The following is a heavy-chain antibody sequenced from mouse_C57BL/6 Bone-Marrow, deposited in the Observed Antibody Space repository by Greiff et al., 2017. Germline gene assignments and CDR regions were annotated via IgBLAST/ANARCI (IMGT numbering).Heavy chain of an antibody. CDR2: IYPGSGST. V-gene: IGHV1-55*01. CDR1: GYTFTSYW. J-gene: IGHJ4*01. CDR3: ARSPHYYGSSYGAMDY. D-gene: IGHD1-1*01. Sequence: QVHVKQPGAELVQPGASVKMSCKASGYTFTSYWITWVKQRPGQGLEWIGDIYPGSGSTNYNEKFKSKATLTVDTSSSTAYMQLSSLTSEDSAVYYCARSPHYYGSSYGAMDYWGQGTSVTVSS.